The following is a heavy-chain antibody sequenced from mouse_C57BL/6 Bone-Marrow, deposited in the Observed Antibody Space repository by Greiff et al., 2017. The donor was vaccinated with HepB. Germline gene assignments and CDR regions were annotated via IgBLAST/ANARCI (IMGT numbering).Heavy chain of an antibody. J-gene: IGHJ3*01. CDR2: IYPGDGDT. V-gene: IGHV1-80*01. Sequence: VQLQQSGAELVKPGASVKISCKASGYAFSSYWMNWVKQRPGKGLEWIGQIYPGDGDTNYNGKFKGKATLTADKSSSTAYMQLSSLTSEDSAVYFCARRGYSNYSAWFAYWGQGTLVTVSA. CDR1: GYAFSSYW. CDR3: ARRGYSNYSAWFAY. D-gene: IGHD2-5*01.